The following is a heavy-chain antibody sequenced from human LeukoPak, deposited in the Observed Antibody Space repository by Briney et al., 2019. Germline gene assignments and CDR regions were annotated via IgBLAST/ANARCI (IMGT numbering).Heavy chain of an antibody. CDR3: ARGPLRSGYYRNYFGY. Sequence: GGSLRLSCAASGFTFSSYSMNWVRQAPGKGREWVSYISSSSSTIYYADSVKGRFTISRDNAKNSLYLQMNSLRAEDTAVYYCARGPLRSGYYRNYFGYWGQGTLVTVSS. J-gene: IGHJ4*02. V-gene: IGHV3-48*04. CDR2: ISSSSSTI. D-gene: IGHD3-22*01. CDR1: GFTFSSYS.